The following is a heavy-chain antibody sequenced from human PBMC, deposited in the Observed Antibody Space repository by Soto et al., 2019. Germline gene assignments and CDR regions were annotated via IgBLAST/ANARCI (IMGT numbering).Heavy chain of an antibody. D-gene: IGHD3-10*01. V-gene: IGHV3-23*01. CDR1: GFTFSAYV. CDR2: ITSSGGGT. J-gene: IGHJ6*02. Sequence: GGSLRLSCAASGFTFSAYVMSWVRQAPGKGLEWVSSITSSGGGTYYADSVKGRFTVSRDNSKNTLYLQMNSLRAEDTAVYYCANYGSGSYRAHYGMDVWGQGTTVTVSS. CDR3: ANYGSGSYRAHYGMDV.